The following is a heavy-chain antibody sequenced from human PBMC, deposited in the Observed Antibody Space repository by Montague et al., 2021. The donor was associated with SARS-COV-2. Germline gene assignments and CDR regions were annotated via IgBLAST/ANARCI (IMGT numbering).Heavy chain of an antibody. CDR2: ISYSGST. CDR1: GGSIRSSSHF. CDR3: GLGRGFAVGNHYYYSYGLDV. Sequence: SQTLSLTCTVSGGSIRSSSHFWGWFRQPPGQRLEWIGTISYSGSTYYSPSLKSRVIISADTSKNQFSLNLRSVTAADTAVYFCGLGRGFAVGNHYYYSYGLDVWGQGTTVTGSS. J-gene: IGHJ6*02. D-gene: IGHD3-10*01. V-gene: IGHV4-39*07.